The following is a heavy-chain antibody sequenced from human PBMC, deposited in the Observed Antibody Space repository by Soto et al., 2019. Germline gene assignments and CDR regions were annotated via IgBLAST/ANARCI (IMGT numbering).Heavy chain of an antibody. CDR1: GFIFNSYA. CDR2: ISYDGSNK. Sequence: GGSLRLSCAASGFIFNSYAMHWVRQAPGKGLEWVALISYDGSNKYYADSVKGRFTISRDNSKNTLYLQMNSLRAEDSAVYYCAQGIPGYYYGMDVWGQGTTVTVSS. CDR3: AQGIPGYYYGMDV. V-gene: IGHV3-30-3*01. D-gene: IGHD5-18*01. J-gene: IGHJ6*02.